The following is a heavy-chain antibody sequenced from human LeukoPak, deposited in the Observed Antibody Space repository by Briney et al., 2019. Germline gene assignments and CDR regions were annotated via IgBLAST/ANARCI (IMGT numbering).Heavy chain of an antibody. D-gene: IGHD2/OR15-2a*01. CDR1: GFTFSDYA. V-gene: IGHV3-21*01. CDR2: ISGSGAYS. Sequence: GGSLRLSCAVSGFTFSDYAMSWVRQAPGKGLEWVSGISGSGAYSYYADSVKGRFTISRDNAKNSVDLQMNSLRVEDTAVYYCARGKTSQNIVTRKTYNWFDPWGQGTLVTVSS. J-gene: IGHJ5*02. CDR3: ARGKTSQNIVTRKTYNWFDP.